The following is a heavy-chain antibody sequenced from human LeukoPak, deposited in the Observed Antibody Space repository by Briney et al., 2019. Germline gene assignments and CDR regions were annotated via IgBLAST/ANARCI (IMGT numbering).Heavy chain of an antibody. CDR3: AREEVVVVAATHYYGMDV. V-gene: IGHV3-11*01. CDR2: ISSSGSTI. Sequence: GGSLRLSCAASGFTFSDYYMSWIRQAPGKGLEWVSYISSSGSTIYYADSVKGRFTISRDNAKNLLYLQMNSLRAEDTAVYYCAREEVVVVAATHYYGMDVWGQGTTVTVSS. D-gene: IGHD2-15*01. CDR1: GFTFSDYY. J-gene: IGHJ6*02.